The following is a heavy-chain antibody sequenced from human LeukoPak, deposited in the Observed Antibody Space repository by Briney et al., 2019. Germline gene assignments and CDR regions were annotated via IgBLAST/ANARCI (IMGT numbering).Heavy chain of an antibody. V-gene: IGHV3-48*03. Sequence: GGSLRLSCAASGFTFSSYEMNWVRQAPGKGLEWVSYISSSGSTIYYADSVKGRFTISRDNSKNTLYLQMNSLRAEDTAVYYCARDGDASGWYFNYWGQGTLVTVSS. J-gene: IGHJ4*02. CDR2: ISSSGSTI. D-gene: IGHD6-19*01. CDR1: GFTFSSYE. CDR3: ARDGDASGWYFNY.